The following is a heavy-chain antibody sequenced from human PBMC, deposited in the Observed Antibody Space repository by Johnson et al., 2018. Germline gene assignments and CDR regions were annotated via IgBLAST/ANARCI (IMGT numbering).Heavy chain of an antibody. J-gene: IGHJ4*02. Sequence: EVQLVESGGGLVKPGRSLRLSCSASKFTFGYYAMSWFRQAPGKGLEWVGFIRSKAYGGTTEYAASVKGRFTISRDDSKSIAYLQMNSLKTEDTAVYYFTRCEMPTMWTFDFWGQGTLVTVSS. D-gene: IGHD5-24*01. CDR1: KFTFGYYA. CDR3: TRCEMPTMWTFDF. CDR2: IRSKAYGGTT. V-gene: IGHV3-49*05.